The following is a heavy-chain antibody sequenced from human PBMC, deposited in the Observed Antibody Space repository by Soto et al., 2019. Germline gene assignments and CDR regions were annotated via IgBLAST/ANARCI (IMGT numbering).Heavy chain of an antibody. J-gene: IGHJ4*02. Sequence: EVQLVESGGDLVQPGGSLRLSCAASGFSFSSSWMTWVRQAPGNGLEWLANINQDGSVTNYVDSVKGRFTISRDNAKNSLFLQMNSLRVDDTAVYYCARDAAFSRCDYWGQGTLVTVSS. D-gene: IGHD6-13*01. CDR1: GFSFSSSW. V-gene: IGHV3-7*01. CDR3: ARDAAFSRCDY. CDR2: INQDGSVT.